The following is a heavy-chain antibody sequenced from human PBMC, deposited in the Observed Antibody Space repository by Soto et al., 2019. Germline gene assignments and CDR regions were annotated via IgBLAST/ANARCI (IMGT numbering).Heavy chain of an antibody. CDR2: FIPIFGTA. Sequence: SVKVSCKASGGTFSSYAISWVRQAPGQGLEWMGGFIPIFGTANYAQKFQGRVTITADESTSTAYMELSSLRSEDTAVYYCASGVITMARGVIPPRKYPDAFDIWGQGPMVTVSS. V-gene: IGHV1-69*13. J-gene: IGHJ3*02. CDR3: ASGVITMARGVIPPRKYPDAFDI. CDR1: GGTFSSYA. D-gene: IGHD3-10*01.